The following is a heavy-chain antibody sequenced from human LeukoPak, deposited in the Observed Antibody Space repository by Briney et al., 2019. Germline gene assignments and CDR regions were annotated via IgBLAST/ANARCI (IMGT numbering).Heavy chain of an antibody. V-gene: IGHV3-74*01. CDR2: INSDGSST. CDR3: ARTTGWLVYDAFDI. J-gene: IGHJ3*02. Sequence: GGSLRLSCAASGFTFSSYWMHWVRQAPGKGLVWVSRINSDGSSTSYADSVKGRFTISRDNSKNTLYLQMNSLRAEDTAVYYCARTTGWLVYDAFDIWGQGTMVTVSS. CDR1: GFTFSSYW. D-gene: IGHD6-19*01.